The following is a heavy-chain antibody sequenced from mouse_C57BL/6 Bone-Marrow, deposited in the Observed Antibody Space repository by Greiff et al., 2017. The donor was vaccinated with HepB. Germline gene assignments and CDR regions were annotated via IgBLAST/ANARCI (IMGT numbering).Heavy chain of an antibody. Sequence: VQLQQSGPELVKPGASVKIPCKASGYTFTDYNMDWVKQSHGKSLEWIGDINPNNGGTIYNQKFKGKATLTVDKSSSTAYMELRSLTSEDTAVYYCARLSNYVGYFDVWGTGTTVTVSS. J-gene: IGHJ1*03. CDR1: GYTFTDYN. CDR3: ARLSNYVGYFDV. V-gene: IGHV1-18*01. CDR2: INPNNGGT. D-gene: IGHD2-5*01.